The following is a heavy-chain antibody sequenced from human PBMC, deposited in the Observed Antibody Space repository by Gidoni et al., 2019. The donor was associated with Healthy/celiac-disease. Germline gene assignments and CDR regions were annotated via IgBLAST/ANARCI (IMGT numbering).Heavy chain of an antibody. D-gene: IGHD3-16*02. CDR3: ARSLGVIVIPTFDY. CDR2: INAGNGNT. J-gene: IGHJ4*02. CDR1: GYTFTSYA. V-gene: IGHV1-3*01. Sequence: QFQLVQSGAEVKKPGASVKVPCKASGYTFTSYAMHWVRQAPGQRLEWMGWINAGNGNTKYSQKFQGRVTITRDTSASTAYMELSSLRSEDTAVYYCARSLGVIVIPTFDYWGQGTLVTVSS.